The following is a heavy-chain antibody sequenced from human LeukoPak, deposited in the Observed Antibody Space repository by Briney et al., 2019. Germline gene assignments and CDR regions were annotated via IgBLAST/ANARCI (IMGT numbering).Heavy chain of an antibody. J-gene: IGHJ5*02. CDR1: GFTFSSYA. V-gene: IGHV3-23*01. CDR2: ISGSGGST. CDR3: AKDRLGYSSGWYDH. Sequence: GGSLGLSCAASGFTFSSYAMSWVRQAPGKGLEWVSAISGSGGSTYYADSVKGRFTISRDNSKNTLYLQMNSLRAEDTAVYYCAKDRLGYSSGWYDHWGQGTLVTVSS. D-gene: IGHD6-19*01.